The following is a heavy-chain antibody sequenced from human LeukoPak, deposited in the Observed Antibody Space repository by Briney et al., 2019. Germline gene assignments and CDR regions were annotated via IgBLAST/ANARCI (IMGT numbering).Heavy chain of an antibody. D-gene: IGHD3-22*01. J-gene: IGHJ4*02. CDR2: INPNSGGT. CDR1: GYTFTGYY. V-gene: IGHV1-2*06. Sequence: ASVKVSCKASGYTFTGYYMHWVRQAPGQGLEWMGRINPNSGGTNYAQKFQGRVTMTRDTSISTAYMELSRLRSDDTAVYYCARTLTYYYDSSGYLLRAQNDYWGQGTLVTASS. CDR3: ARTLTYYYDSSGYLLRAQNDY.